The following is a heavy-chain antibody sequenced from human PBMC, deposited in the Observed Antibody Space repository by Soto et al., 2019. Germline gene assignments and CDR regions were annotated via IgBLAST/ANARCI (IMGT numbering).Heavy chain of an antibody. CDR3: SRESRGATATLGYYYFYMDV. CDR2: MNPNSGDT. D-gene: IGHD5-12*01. CDR1: GYRFSDYY. Sequence: QVQLVQSGAEVKKPGASVTVSCKASGYRFSDYYLHWVRQAPGQGPEWMGWMNPNSGDTKYAQKLKGRVTMTSDTSVRTAFMELNWLKSDDTAVYYCSRESRGATATLGYYYFYMDVWGIGTTVTVSS. J-gene: IGHJ6*03. V-gene: IGHV1-2*02.